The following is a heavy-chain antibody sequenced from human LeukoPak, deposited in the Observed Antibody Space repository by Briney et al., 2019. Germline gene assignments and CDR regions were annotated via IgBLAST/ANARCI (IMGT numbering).Heavy chain of an antibody. Sequence: GGSLRLSCAASGFTFNKSWMSWVRQAPGKGPEWLANIKEDGTQKYYVDSARGRFTISRDNAENSLYLQMNSLRDEDTAVYYCAKTGERDYWGRGTLVTVSS. D-gene: IGHD7-27*01. CDR2: IKEDGTQK. CDR3: AKTGERDY. CDR1: GFTFNKSW. J-gene: IGHJ4*02. V-gene: IGHV3-7*01.